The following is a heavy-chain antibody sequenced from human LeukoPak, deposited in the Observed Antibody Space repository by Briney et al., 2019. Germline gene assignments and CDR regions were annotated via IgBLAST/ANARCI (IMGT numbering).Heavy chain of an antibody. CDR3: ARRTGYNFYYMDV. CDR2: ISTYNGNA. CDR1: GYIFTQYG. V-gene: IGHV1-18*01. D-gene: IGHD3/OR15-3a*01. Sequence: ASVKVPCKVSGYIFTQYGISWVRQAPGQGLEWMAWISTYNGNANYAQKFQGRVTMTTDTSTSTAYMELRSLSSDDTAVYYCARRTGYNFYYMDVWGQGTTVIVSS. J-gene: IGHJ6*03.